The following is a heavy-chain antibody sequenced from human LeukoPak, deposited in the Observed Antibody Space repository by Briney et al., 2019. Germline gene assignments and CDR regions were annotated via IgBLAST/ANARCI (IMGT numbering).Heavy chain of an antibody. V-gene: IGHV4-39*07. CDR2: ISYSGST. Sequence: SETLSLTCTVSGGSISSYYWGWIRQPPGKGLEWIGTISYSGSTYYIPSLKSRVTISVDTSKNQFSLKLSSVTAADTAVYYCARGAGQWLASYFDYWGQGTLVTVSS. CDR1: GGSISSYY. J-gene: IGHJ4*02. D-gene: IGHD6-19*01. CDR3: ARGAGQWLASYFDY.